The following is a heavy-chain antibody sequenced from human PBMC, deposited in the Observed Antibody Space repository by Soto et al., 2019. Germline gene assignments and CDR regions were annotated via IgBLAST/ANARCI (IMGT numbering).Heavy chain of an antibody. V-gene: IGHV3-23*01. D-gene: IGHD3-16*02. CDR2: NSGSGVTT. CDR3: AKHNPYDYVWGSYRYDY. Sequence: GGSLRLSCAASGFTFSSHAMSWVRQAPGKGLEWVSANSGSGVTTYYADSVKGRFTISRDNSKNTLYLQMHSLRAEDTAVYYCAKHNPYDYVWGSYRYDYWGQGTLVTVSS. J-gene: IGHJ4*02. CDR1: GFTFSSHA.